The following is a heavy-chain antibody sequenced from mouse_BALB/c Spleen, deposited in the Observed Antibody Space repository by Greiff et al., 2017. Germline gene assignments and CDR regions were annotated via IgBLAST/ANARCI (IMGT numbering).Heavy chain of an antibody. CDR2: ISSGGSYT. CDR1: GFTFSSYG. Sequence: EVQVVESGGDLVKPGGSLKLSCAASGFTFSSYGMSWVRQTPDKRLEWVATISSGGSYTYYPDSVKGRFTISRDNAKNTLYLQMSSLKSEDTAMYYCARGGNYPAWFAYWGQGTLVTVSA. V-gene: IGHV5-6*01. CDR3: ARGGNYPAWFAY. J-gene: IGHJ3*01. D-gene: IGHD2-1*01.